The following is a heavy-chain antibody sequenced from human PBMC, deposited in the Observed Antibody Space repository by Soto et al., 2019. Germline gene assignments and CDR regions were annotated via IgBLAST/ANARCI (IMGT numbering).Heavy chain of an antibody. CDR2: INPSGGST. V-gene: IGHV1-46*01. Sequence: QVQLVQSGAEVKKPGASVKVSCKASGYTFTSYYMHWVRQAPGQGLEWMGIINPSGGSTSYAQKCQGRVTRTRDTSTSTVYMELSSLRSEDTAVYYCAREGGPPGYSYGSTDYYYYYGMDVWGQGTTVTVSS. CDR1: GYTFTSYY. CDR3: AREGGPPGYSYGSTDYYYYYGMDV. J-gene: IGHJ6*02. D-gene: IGHD5-18*01.